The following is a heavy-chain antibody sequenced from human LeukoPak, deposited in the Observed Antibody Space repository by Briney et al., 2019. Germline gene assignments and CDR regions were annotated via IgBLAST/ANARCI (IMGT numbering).Heavy chain of an antibody. V-gene: IGHV4-4*07. CDR3: ARDLIAARGFSRFDP. J-gene: IGHJ5*02. D-gene: IGHD6-6*01. CDR2: LYNSGST. Sequence: SETLSLTCTVSGGSISSYYWSWIRQPAGKGLEWIGRLYNSGSTNYNPSLKSRVTMSVDTAKNQFSLKLSSVTAADTAVYYCARDLIAARGFSRFDPWGQGTLVTVSS. CDR1: GGSISSYY.